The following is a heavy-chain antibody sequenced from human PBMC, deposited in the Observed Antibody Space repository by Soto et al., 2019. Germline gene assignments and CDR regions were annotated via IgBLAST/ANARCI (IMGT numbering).Heavy chain of an antibody. CDR2: INSDGSTT. CDR1: GFTFSGYW. CDR3: ASARIGCFFQVY. J-gene: IGHJ4*02. D-gene: IGHD2-15*01. V-gene: IGHV3-74*01. Sequence: EVPLVESGGGLVQPGGSLRLSCAVSGFTFSGYWMHWVRQAPGKGLVWVSRINSDGSTTSYAASVKGRFTISRDNAKNTLYLKMDSLRAGGTAVYFCASARIGCFFQVYWGQGTLVTVSS.